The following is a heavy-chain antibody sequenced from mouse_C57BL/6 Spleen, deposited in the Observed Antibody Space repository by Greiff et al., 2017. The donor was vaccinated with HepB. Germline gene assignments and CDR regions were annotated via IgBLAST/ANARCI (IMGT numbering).Heavy chain of an antibody. Sequence: EVQLQHSGPELVKPGASVKISCKASGYSFTDYNMNWVKQSNGKSLEWIGVINPNYGTTSYNQKFKGKATLTVDQSSSTAYMQLNSLTSEDSAVYYCARGDYSNYPWYFDVWGTGTTVTVSS. CDR1: GYSFTDYN. CDR2: INPNYGTT. J-gene: IGHJ1*03. V-gene: IGHV1-39*01. CDR3: ARGDYSNYPWYFDV. D-gene: IGHD2-5*01.